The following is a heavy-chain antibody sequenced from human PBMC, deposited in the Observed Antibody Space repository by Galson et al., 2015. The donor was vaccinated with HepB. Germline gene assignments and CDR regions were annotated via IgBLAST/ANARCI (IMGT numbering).Heavy chain of an antibody. CDR3: ARDRSSGGSCYGP. CDR2: ISAYNGNT. CDR1: GYTFTSYG. Sequence: SVKVSCKASGYTFTSYGISWVRQAPGQGLEWMGWISAYNGNTNYAQKLQGRVTMTTDTSTSTAYMELRSLRSDDTAMYYCARDRSSGGSCYGPWGQGTLVTVSS. J-gene: IGHJ5*02. D-gene: IGHD2-15*01. V-gene: IGHV1-18*01.